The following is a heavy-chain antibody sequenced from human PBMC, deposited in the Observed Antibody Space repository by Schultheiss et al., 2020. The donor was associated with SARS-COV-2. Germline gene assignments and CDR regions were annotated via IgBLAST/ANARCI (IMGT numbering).Heavy chain of an antibody. CDR1: GGSISSYY. J-gene: IGHJ4*02. V-gene: IGHV4-59*08. CDR2: IYYSGST. D-gene: IGHD6-13*01. CDR3: ARHYSSSWYPTPWYFDY. Sequence: SETLSLTCTVSGGSISSYYWSWIRQPPGKGLEWIGYIYYSGSTNYNPSLKSRVTISVDTSKNQFSLKLSSVTAADTAVYYCARHYSSSWYPTPWYFDYWGQGTLVTVSS.